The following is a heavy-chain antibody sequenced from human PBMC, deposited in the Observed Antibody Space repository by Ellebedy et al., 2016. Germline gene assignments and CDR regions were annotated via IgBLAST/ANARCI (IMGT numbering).Heavy chain of an antibody. CDR2: IYPDDSDT. Sequence: GESLKISXQSSGYTFTKYWIAWVRQMPETGLEYMGVIYPDDSDTKYSPSFRGHVTISADKSTTNVFLQWNSLKASDTAIYYCARLAGGSGGASFDLWGQGTVVSVSS. CDR1: GYTFTKYW. V-gene: IGHV5-51*01. CDR3: ARLAGGSGGASFDL. D-gene: IGHD1-26*01. J-gene: IGHJ5*02.